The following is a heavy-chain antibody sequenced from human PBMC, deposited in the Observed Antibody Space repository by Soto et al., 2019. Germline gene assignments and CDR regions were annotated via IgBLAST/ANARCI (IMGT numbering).Heavy chain of an antibody. D-gene: IGHD3-3*01. CDR3: ARDHDFYWFDP. Sequence: SETLSLTCTVSGGSISSGGYYWSWIRQHPGKGLEWIGYIYYSGSTYYNPSLKSRVTISVDTSKNQFSLKLSSVTAADTAVYYCARDHDFYWFDPWGQGTLVTVSS. J-gene: IGHJ5*02. CDR1: GGSISSGGYY. CDR2: IYYSGST. V-gene: IGHV4-31*03.